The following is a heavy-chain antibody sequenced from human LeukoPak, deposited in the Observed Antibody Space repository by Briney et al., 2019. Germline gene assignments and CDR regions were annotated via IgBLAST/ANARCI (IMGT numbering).Heavy chain of an antibody. V-gene: IGHV4-59*01. CDR3: ATAKGYLDIREDSYYYYMDV. CDR2: IYYTGST. CDR1: GDSIGMSF. J-gene: IGHJ6*03. D-gene: IGHD2-21*01. Sequence: SETLSLTCTVSGDSIGMSFWSWVRQPPGKGLELIGYIYYTGSTSYNPSLKSRVSISVDTSRNQFSLTLSSVTAADTAVYYCATAKGYLDIREDSYYYYMDVWGKGTTVTVSS.